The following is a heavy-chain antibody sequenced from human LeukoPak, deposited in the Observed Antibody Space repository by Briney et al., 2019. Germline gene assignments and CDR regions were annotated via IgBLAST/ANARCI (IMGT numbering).Heavy chain of an antibody. CDR3: TRGTSWFFTN. CDR2: LSSSGGT. CDR1: GFSITSGTFY. D-gene: IGHD6-13*01. V-gene: IGHV4-61*02. Sequence: SETLSLTCDVSGFSITSGTFYWSWIRQSAGKGLEWIGRLSSSGGTTDNPSLQNGVTISRDTSQNQFFLTLTSVTAADTALYYCTRGTSWFFTNWDQGILVTVSS. J-gene: IGHJ1*01.